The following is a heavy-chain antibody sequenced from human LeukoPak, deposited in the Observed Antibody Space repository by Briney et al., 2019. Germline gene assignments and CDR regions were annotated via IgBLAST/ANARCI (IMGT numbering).Heavy chain of an antibody. CDR3: ARVYNWNSSGLGAPRA. D-gene: IGHD1-7*01. J-gene: IGHJ5*02. CDR2: IYHSGNT. V-gene: IGHV4-38-2*02. Sequence: PSETLSLTCTVFGYSISSGYYWGWIRQPPGKGLEWIGSIYHSGNTYYNPSLKSRFTISVDTSKNQFSLKMSSVTAADTAVYYCARVYNWNSSGLGAPRAWGRGTLLTVSS. CDR1: GYSISSGYY.